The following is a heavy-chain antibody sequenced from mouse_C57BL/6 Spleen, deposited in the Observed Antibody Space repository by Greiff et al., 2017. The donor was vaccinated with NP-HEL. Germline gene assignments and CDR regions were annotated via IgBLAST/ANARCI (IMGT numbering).Heavy chain of an antibody. Sequence: EVKLVESGGGLVQPGGSLKLSCAASGFTFSDYYMYWVRQTPEKRLEWVAYISNGGGSTYYPDTVKGRFTISRDNAKNTLYLQMSRLKSEDTAMYYCARHRDYLYAMDYWGQGTSVTVSS. CDR1: GFTFSDYY. D-gene: IGHD2-4*01. J-gene: IGHJ4*01. V-gene: IGHV5-12*01. CDR3: ARHRDYLYAMDY. CDR2: ISNGGGST.